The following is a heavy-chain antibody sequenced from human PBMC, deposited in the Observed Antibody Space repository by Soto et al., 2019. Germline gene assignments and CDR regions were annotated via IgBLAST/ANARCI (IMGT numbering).Heavy chain of an antibody. CDR2: IYYSGSS. Sequence: PSETLSLTCTVSGGSISSSSYYWDWIRQPPGKRLEWIGAIYYSGSSYYNPSLKSRVTISVDTSKNQFSLKMSSVTAADTAVYYCARRTRRSYSSSSGSRDPWGQGTLVTVSS. CDR3: ARRTRRSYSSSSGSRDP. CDR1: GGSISSSSYY. J-gene: IGHJ5*02. V-gene: IGHV4-39*01. D-gene: IGHD6-6*01.